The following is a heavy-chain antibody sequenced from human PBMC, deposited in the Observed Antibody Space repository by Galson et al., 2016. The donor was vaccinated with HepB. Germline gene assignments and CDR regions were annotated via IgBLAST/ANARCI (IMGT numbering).Heavy chain of an antibody. V-gene: IGHV3-30*04. D-gene: IGHD6-13*01. J-gene: IGHJ6*02. CDR1: GFTFSSYT. CDR2: IAYDGSNK. CDR3: ARDARYSSNWYYGVASPGFYYYGMDV. Sequence: SLRLSCAASGFTFSSYTMHWVRQTPGKGLEWVALIAYDGSNKYYADSVKGRFTNSRDNYKNTLYLQMNSLRAEDTAIYYCARDARYSSNWYYGVASPGFYYYGMDVWGQGTTVTVSS.